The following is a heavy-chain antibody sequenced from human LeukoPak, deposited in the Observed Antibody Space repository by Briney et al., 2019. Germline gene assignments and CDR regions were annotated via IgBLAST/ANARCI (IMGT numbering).Heavy chain of an antibody. CDR2: IYTSGST. CDR1: GGSISSGSYY. J-gene: IGHJ4*02. D-gene: IGHD3-3*01. V-gene: IGHV4-61*02. CDR3: ARETTIFGVVIGD. Sequence: PSETLSLTCTVSGGSISSGSYYWSWIRQPAGKGLEWIGRIYTSGSTNYNPSLKSRVTILVDTSKNQFSLKLSPVTAADTAVYYCARETTIFGVVIGDWGQGTLVTVSS.